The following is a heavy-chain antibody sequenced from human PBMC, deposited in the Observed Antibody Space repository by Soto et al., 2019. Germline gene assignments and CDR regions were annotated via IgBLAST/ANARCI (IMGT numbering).Heavy chain of an antibody. CDR1: GYTLTELS. D-gene: IGHD7-27*01. Sequence: GASVEVSCKVSGYTLTELSIHGVRQAPGKGHERMGGFDPEDGETIYAQKFQDRVTMTEDTSTDTAYMELSSLRSQDTAVYYCATLSNHWDPQRPSNWLDPWGQGTLVTVSS. CDR3: ATLSNHWDPQRPSNWLDP. CDR2: FDPEDGET. J-gene: IGHJ5*02. V-gene: IGHV1-24*01.